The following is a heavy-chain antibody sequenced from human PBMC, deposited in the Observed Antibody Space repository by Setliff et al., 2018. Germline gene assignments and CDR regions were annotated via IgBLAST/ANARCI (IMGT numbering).Heavy chain of an antibody. CDR2: INQNGGLT. Sequence: QSGGSLRLSCVGSGYIFGTYSLAWVRHVPGKGLLWVAGINQNGGLTFYADSVKGRFTISRDNSRNVVYLQMNNLRVEDTALYYCAKDRVPDGVWDFDYWGQGTLVTVSS. CDR1: GYIFGTYS. CDR3: AKDRVPDGVWDFDY. D-gene: IGHD4-17*01. J-gene: IGHJ4*02. V-gene: IGHV3-23*01.